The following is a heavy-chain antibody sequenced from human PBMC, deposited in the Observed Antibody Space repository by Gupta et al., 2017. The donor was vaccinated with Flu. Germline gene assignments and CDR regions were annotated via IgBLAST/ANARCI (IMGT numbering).Heavy chain of an antibody. Sequence: ISDSSYYWAWIRQPPGKGLEWIGSIDYSGRPHYSPSLKSRVTISIDTSKNQFYLRLRSVTAADTAVYHCTREYGGSALADTWGQGTRVSVSS. V-gene: IGHV4-39*02. CDR2: IDYSGRP. D-gene: IGHD1-26*01. CDR3: TREYGGSALADT. J-gene: IGHJ5*02. CDR1: ISDSSYY.